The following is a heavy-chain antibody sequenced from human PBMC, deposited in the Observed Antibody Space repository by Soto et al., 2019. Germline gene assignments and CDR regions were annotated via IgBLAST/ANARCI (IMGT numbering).Heavy chain of an antibody. Sequence: GGSLRLSCAASGFTVSSDYMSWVRQAPGKGLELVSFSYSGGNTDYADAVKGRFTTSRDNSKNTLYLQMSSLRAEDTVVYYCARAKRGGFDYWGQGTLVTVSS. CDR3: ARAKRGGFDY. V-gene: IGHV3-53*01. D-gene: IGHD3-16*01. CDR2: SYSGGNT. CDR1: GFTVSSDY. J-gene: IGHJ4*02.